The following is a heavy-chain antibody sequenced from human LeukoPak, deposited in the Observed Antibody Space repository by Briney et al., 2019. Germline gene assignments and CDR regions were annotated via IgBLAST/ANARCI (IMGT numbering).Heavy chain of an antibody. D-gene: IGHD3-22*01. CDR1: GGTFSSYA. V-gene: IGHV1-69*05. Sequence: GASVKFSCKASGGTFSSYAISWVRQAPGQGLEWMGGIIPIFVTANYAQKFQGRVTITTDESTSTAYMELSSLRSEDTAVYYCARASGNYYDSSGYYRTPPRFDYWGQGTLVTVSS. J-gene: IGHJ4*02. CDR2: IIPIFVTA. CDR3: ARASGNYYDSSGYYRTPPRFDY.